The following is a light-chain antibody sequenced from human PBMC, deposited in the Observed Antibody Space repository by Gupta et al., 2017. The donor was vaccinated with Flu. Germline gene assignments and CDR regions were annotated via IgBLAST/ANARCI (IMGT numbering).Light chain of an antibody. V-gene: IGKV4-1*01. Sequence: DILMTQSPYSLSVSLGERATMRCKSSQNSSDSSGIMNCLAWYQQKPGQPPRLLISWASTRETGIPARFSGSGSETXFNLIIXSLEAEDVATYYCQQEAGSPFTFGXGTKVDIK. CDR1: QNSSDSSGIMNC. J-gene: IGKJ3*01. CDR3: QQEAGSPFT. CDR2: WAS.